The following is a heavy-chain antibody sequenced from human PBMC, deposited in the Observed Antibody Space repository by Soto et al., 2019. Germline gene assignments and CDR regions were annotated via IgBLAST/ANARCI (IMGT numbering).Heavy chain of an antibody. CDR3: SSASCSSTSCYEGGGYYYYYYYMDV. V-gene: IGHV1-8*01. J-gene: IGHJ6*03. CDR1: GYTFTSYD. CDR2: MNPNSGNT. D-gene: IGHD2-2*01. Sequence: QVQLVQSGAEVKKPGASVKVSCKASGYTFTSYDINWVRQATGQGLEWMGWMNPNSGNTGYAQKFQGRVTMTRNTTINRAYMELSSLVSEDAAVDYYSSASCSSTSCYEGGGYYYYYYYMDVWGKGTTVTVSS.